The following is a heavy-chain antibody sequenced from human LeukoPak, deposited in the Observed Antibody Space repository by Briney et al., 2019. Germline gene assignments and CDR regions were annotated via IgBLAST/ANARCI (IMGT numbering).Heavy chain of an antibody. CDR2: IIPIFGTA. D-gene: IGHD3-22*01. CDR3: ARAYYYDSSGYSPFDP. V-gene: IGHV1-69*05. J-gene: IGHJ5*02. CDR1: GGTFSSYA. Sequence: SVKVSCKASGGTFSSYAISWVRQAPGQGLEWMGGIIPIFGTANYAQKFQGRVTITTDESTSTAYMELSSLRSADTAVYYCARAYYYDSSGYSPFDPWGQGTLVTVSS.